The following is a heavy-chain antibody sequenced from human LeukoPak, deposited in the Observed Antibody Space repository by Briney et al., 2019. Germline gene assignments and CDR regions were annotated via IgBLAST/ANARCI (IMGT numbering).Heavy chain of an antibody. Sequence: QSGGSLRLSCAASGFIFSNYAMTWVRQAPGKGLEWVSIISGRGGTTYYADSVKGRFTISRDNSKNTLYLQMHSLRAEDTAIYYCAKRGLRIPAAIEGHNWFDPWGQGTLVTVSS. CDR1: GFIFSNYA. CDR2: ISGRGGTT. J-gene: IGHJ5*02. D-gene: IGHD2-2*01. CDR3: AKRGLRIPAAIEGHNWFDP. V-gene: IGHV3-23*01.